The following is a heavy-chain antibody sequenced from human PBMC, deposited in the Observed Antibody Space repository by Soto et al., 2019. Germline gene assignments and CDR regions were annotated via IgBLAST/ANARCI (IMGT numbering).Heavy chain of an antibody. CDR1: GGSISSSSYY. V-gene: IGHV4-39*01. Sequence: SETLSLTCTVSGGSISSSSYYWGWIRQPPGKGLEWIGSIYYSGSTYYNPSLKSRVTISVDTSKNQFSLKLSSVTAADTAVYYCARTQITIFGVVERGGDYYYYYMDVWGKGTTVTVSS. J-gene: IGHJ6*03. D-gene: IGHD3-3*01. CDR2: IYYSGST. CDR3: ARTQITIFGVVERGGDYYYYYMDV.